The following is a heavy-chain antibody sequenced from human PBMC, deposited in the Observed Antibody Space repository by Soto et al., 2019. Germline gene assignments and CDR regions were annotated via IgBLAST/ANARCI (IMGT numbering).Heavy chain of an antibody. CDR1: GDSMSTYY. J-gene: IGHJ4*02. CDR3: ARGVGPDYGQPPQLDH. D-gene: IGHD4-17*01. Sequence: SETLSLTCTVSGDSMSTYYWSWVGQSPGKGLEWIGYIYYSSNANYSPSLKSRVTLSVDTSKNQFSLKVTSVTAADTAVYYCARGVGPDYGQPPQLDHCDQGTRATV. V-gene: IGHV4-59*01. CDR2: IYYSSNA.